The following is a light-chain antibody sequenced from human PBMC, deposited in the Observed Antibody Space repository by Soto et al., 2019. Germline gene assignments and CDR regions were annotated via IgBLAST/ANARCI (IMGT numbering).Light chain of an antibody. J-gene: IGKJ1*01. CDR3: QQDGSSPWP. Sequence: IVWKKSTAPLSFSPGERATLSCRASQSVSSSYLAWYQQKPGQAPRLLIYGASSRATGIPDRFSGSGSGTDFTLTISRLEPEDFAVYYCQQDGSSPWPFAQGTMVDI. CDR1: QSVSSSY. CDR2: GAS. V-gene: IGKV3-20*01.